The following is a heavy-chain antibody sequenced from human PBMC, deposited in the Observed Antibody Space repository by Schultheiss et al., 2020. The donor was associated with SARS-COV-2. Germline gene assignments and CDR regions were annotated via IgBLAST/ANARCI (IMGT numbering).Heavy chain of an antibody. D-gene: IGHD2-15*01. V-gene: IGHV4-34*01. CDR1: GGSFSDYY. CDR3: TRGAAPLSRYGMDV. J-gene: IGHJ6*02. CDR2: MTHSGST. Sequence: SQTLSLTCAVYGGSFSDYYWTWIRQPPGKGLEWIGEMTHSGSTNYNPSLKTRVTMSVDTSKNQFSLKLSSVTAADTAVYFCTRGAAPLSRYGMDVWGQGTTVTVSS.